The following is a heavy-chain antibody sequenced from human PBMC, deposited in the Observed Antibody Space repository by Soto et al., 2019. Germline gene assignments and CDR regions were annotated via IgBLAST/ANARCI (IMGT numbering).Heavy chain of an antibody. Sequence: PGGSLRLSCAASGFTFSSYGMHWVRQAPGKGLEWVAVISYDGSNKYYADSVKGRFTISRDNSKNTLYLQMNSLRAEDTAVYYCAKGRIAAPQPEFDYWGQGTLVTVSS. V-gene: IGHV3-30*18. CDR1: GFTFSSYG. J-gene: IGHJ4*02. D-gene: IGHD2-15*01. CDR3: AKGRIAAPQPEFDY. CDR2: ISYDGSNK.